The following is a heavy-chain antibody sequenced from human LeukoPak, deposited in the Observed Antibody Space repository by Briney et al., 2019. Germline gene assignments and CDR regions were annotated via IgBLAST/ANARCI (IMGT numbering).Heavy chain of an antibody. J-gene: IGHJ4*02. D-gene: IGHD4-17*01. V-gene: IGHV3-7*05. CDR2: IKQDGSEK. CDR3: ARVRAYDDYGDYFDY. CDR1: GFTFSSYW. Sequence: GGSLRLSCAASGFTFSSYWMHWVRQAPGKGLEWVANIKQDGSEKHYVGSVKGRFTISRDNAKNSLYLQMTSLRADDTAVYYCARVRAYDDYGDYFDYWGQGSLVTVSS.